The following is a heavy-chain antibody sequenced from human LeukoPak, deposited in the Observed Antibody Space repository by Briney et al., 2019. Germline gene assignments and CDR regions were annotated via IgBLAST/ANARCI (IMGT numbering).Heavy chain of an antibody. D-gene: IGHD3-10*01. Sequence: SETLSLTCSVYGGSFSGYYWSWIRQPPGKGLEWIGEINHSGSTNYNPSLKSRVTISVDTSKNQFSLKLSSVPAADTAVYYCATGGRHSYGSGRHQQNPFDYWGQGTLVTVSS. CDR1: GGSFSGYY. V-gene: IGHV4-34*01. J-gene: IGHJ4*02. CDR3: ATGGRHSYGSGRHQQNPFDY. CDR2: INHSGST.